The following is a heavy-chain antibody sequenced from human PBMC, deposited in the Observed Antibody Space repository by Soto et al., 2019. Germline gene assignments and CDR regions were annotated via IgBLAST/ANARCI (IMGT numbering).Heavy chain of an antibody. J-gene: IGHJ6*02. D-gene: IGHD3-10*01. CDR1: GGSIDGYN. CDR2: VNYNGGS. Sequence: QVQLQESGPGLVKPSETLSLTCTVSGGSIDGYNCAWIRQPPGKSLEWVGYVNYNGGSRYNPSLESIVTLSLDTSKIQFSLQLRSVTAADTAVYYCVRQGIGNLHGLVDVWGRGTTVTVSS. V-gene: IGHV4-59*08. CDR3: VRQGIGNLHGLVDV.